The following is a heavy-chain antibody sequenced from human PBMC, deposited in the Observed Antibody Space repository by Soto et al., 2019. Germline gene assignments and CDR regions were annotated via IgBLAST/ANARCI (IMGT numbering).Heavy chain of an antibody. V-gene: IGHV1-69*01. CDR2: IIPIFGTA. CDR3: ARDGGRHSGGIDY. CDR1: GGTFSSYS. J-gene: IGHJ4*02. Sequence: QVQLVQSGAEVKKPGSSVKVSCKASGGTFSSYSINWGRQAPEQGLEWMGEIIPIFGTANYAQKFQGRVTITADESTSTAYMELSSLRSEDTAVYYCARDGGRHSGGIDYWGQGTLVTVSS. D-gene: IGHD1-26*01.